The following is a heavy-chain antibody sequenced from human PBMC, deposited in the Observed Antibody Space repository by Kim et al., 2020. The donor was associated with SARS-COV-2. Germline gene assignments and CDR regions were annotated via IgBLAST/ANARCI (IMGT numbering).Heavy chain of an antibody. CDR3: VKDSTYSSGWYPLGY. J-gene: IGHJ4*02. Sequence: SMKGRFTIARDDPKNTLYLQSNSLRDDDTAVYYCVKDSTYSSGWYPLGYWGQGTLVTVSS. V-gene: IGHV3-33*06. D-gene: IGHD6-19*01.